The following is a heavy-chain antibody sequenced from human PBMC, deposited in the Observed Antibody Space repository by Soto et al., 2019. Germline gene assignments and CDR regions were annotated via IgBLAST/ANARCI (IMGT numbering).Heavy chain of an antibody. V-gene: IGHV1-18*04. Sequence: ASVNVSCKASGDTFTSYGISGVRRAPGQGLEWMGWISAYNGNTNYAQKLQGRVTMTTDTSTSTAYMELRSLRSDDTAVYYCARGSSSWYDYYYYGMDVWGQGTTVTVSS. CDR3: ARGSSSWYDYYYYGMDV. D-gene: IGHD6-13*01. J-gene: IGHJ6*02. CDR1: GDTFTSYG. CDR2: ISAYNGNT.